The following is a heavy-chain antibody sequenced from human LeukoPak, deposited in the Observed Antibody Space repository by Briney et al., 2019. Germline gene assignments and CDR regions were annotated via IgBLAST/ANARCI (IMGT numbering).Heavy chain of an antibody. Sequence: GRSLRLACAPAAFTFSSDWMHWGRHAPGKGLGWVSRINRDGTETNYAGSVKGRFTISRDKAKNTLYLQMNSLRAEDTAVYYCARGGARYLDSWGQGILVTVSS. V-gene: IGHV3-74*01. CDR1: AFTFSSDW. J-gene: IGHJ4*02. D-gene: IGHD3-9*01. CDR3: ARGGARYLDS. CDR2: INRDGTET.